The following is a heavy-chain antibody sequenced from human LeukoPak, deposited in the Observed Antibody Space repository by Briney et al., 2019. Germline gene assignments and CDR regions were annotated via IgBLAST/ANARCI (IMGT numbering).Heavy chain of an antibody. V-gene: IGHV1-18*01. J-gene: IGHJ4*02. Sequence: PRASVKVSCKASGYTFTSYGISWVRHAPGQGLEWMGWISAYNCNTNFAQKLQGRVTMTTDTSTSKAYMELRSLSYEDTAVYYCARGRFLEWLLPYFAYWGQGTLVTV. CDR3: ARGRFLEWLLPYFAY. D-gene: IGHD3-3*01. CDR1: GYTFTSYG. CDR2: ISAYNCNT.